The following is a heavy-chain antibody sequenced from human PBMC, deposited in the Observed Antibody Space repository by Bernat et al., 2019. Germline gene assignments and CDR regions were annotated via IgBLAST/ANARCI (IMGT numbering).Heavy chain of an antibody. D-gene: IGHD6-13*01. Sequence: EVQLVESGGGLVQPGGSLRLSCAASGFTVSSNYMSWVRQAPGKGLEWVSVIYSGGRTNIAGTGEGKFTNSKNNSKNTLYLQMNSLRAEDTAVYYCARSRYSSSWPGDYWGQGTLVTVSS. CDR1: GFTVSSNY. J-gene: IGHJ4*02. V-gene: IGHV3-66*01. CDR2: IYSGGRT. CDR3: ARSRYSSSWPGDY.